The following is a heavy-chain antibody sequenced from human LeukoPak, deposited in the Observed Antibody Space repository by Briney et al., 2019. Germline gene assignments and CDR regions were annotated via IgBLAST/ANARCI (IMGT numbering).Heavy chain of an antibody. CDR2: ISSSGNII. V-gene: IGHV3-48*03. CDR1: KFTFSSYE. J-gene: IGHJ4*02. Sequence: GGSLRLSCAASKFTFSSYEMNWVRQAPGKGLEWVSYISSSGNIIYYADSVRGRFTISRDNSKNTLYLQMNSLRAEDTAVYYCAKDWRGHQNLDIVVVVAAYYFDYWGQGTLVTVSS. CDR3: AKDWRGHQNLDIVVVVAAYYFDY. D-gene: IGHD2-15*01.